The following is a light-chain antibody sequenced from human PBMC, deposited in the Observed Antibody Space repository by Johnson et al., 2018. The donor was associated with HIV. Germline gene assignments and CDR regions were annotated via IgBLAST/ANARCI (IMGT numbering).Light chain of an antibody. CDR3: GTWDSSLSAVYV. Sequence: VLTQPPSVSAAPGQKVTISCSGSSSNIGNNYVSWYKQLPGTAPKLLIYDNNKRPSGIPDRFSGSKSGTSATLGITGLQTGDEADYYCGTWDSSLSAVYVFGTGTKVTVL. J-gene: IGLJ1*01. V-gene: IGLV1-51*01. CDR2: DNN. CDR1: SSNIGNNY.